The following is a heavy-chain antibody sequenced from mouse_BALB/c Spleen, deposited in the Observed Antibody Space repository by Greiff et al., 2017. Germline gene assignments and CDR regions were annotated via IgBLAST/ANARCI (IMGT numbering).Heavy chain of an antibody. V-gene: IGHV1S29*02. CDR1: GYTFTDYN. J-gene: IGHJ3*01. Sequence: EVQLQQSGPELVKPGASVKISCKASGYTFTDYNMHWVKQSHGKSLEWIGYIYPYNGGTGYNQKFKSKATLTVDHTSSTAYMELRSLTSEDSAVYYCARSGHYYGSSYSAWFAYWGQGTLVTVSA. D-gene: IGHD1-1*01. CDR3: ARSGHYYGSSYSAWFAY. CDR2: IYPYNGGT.